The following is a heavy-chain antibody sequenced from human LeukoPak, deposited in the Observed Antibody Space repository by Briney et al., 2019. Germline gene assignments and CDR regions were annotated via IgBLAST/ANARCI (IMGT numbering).Heavy chain of an antibody. V-gene: IGHV1-2*02. Sequence: ASVKVSCKASRYTFTGYYMHWVRQAPGQGLEWMGWINPNSGGTNYAQKFQGRVTMTRDTSTSTAYMELSRLRSDDTAVYYCARDSSGYYIPDYWGQGTLVTVSS. D-gene: IGHD3-22*01. CDR3: ARDSSGYYIPDY. CDR2: INPNSGGT. CDR1: RYTFTGYY. J-gene: IGHJ4*02.